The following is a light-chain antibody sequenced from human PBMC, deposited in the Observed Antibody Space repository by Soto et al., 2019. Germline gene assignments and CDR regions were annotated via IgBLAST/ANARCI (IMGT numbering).Light chain of an antibody. V-gene: IGKV1-39*01. CDR3: QQSYSSPWT. Sequence: DIQMTQSPSSLSASVGDRVTITCRASQTISGYLNWYRQKPGEAPKLLIYAASSLQSGVPSRFSGRGSGAEFTLSISSLQPEDFATYYCQQSYSSPWTFGQGTKVEI. J-gene: IGKJ1*01. CDR2: AAS. CDR1: QTISGY.